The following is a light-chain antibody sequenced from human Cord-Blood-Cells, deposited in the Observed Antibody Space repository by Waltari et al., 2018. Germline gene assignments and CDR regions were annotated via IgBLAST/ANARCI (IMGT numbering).Light chain of an antibody. Sequence: QSALTQPASLSGSPGQSITLSCTGTSSDVGSYNLVSWYQQHPGKAPELMIYEVSKRPSGVSNRFSGSKSGNTASLTISGLQAEDEADYYCCSYAGSSTYVFGTGTKVTVL. J-gene: IGLJ1*01. CDR1: SSDVGSYNL. V-gene: IGLV2-23*02. CDR2: EVS. CDR3: CSYAGSSTYV.